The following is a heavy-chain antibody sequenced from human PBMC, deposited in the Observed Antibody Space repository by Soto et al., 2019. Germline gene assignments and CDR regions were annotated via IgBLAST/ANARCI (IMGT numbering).Heavy chain of an antibody. Sequence: PSETLSLTCTVSGGSISSYYWSWIRQPPGKGLEWIGYIYYSGSTNYNPSLKSRVTTSVDTSKNQFSLKLSSVTAADTAVYYCARAVTMVRGVIITSFYYYYYMDVWGKGTTVTVSS. CDR2: IYYSGST. V-gene: IGHV4-59*01. D-gene: IGHD3-10*01. J-gene: IGHJ6*03. CDR3: ARAVTMVRGVIITSFYYYYYMDV. CDR1: GGSISSYY.